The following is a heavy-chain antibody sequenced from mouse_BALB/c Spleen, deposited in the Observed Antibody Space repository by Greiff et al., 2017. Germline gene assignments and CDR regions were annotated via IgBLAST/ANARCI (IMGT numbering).Heavy chain of an antibody. CDR1: GYTFTSYW. D-gene: IGHD4-1*02. J-gene: IGHJ3*01. V-gene: IGHV1S127*01. Sequence: VQLQQSGAELVKPGASVKMSCKASGYTFTSYWMHWVKQRPGQGLEWIGTIDPSDSYTSYNQKFKGKATLTVDTSSSTAYMQLSSLTSEDSAVYYCVNWDFAYWGQGTLVTVSA. CDR2: IDPSDSYT. CDR3: VNWDFAY.